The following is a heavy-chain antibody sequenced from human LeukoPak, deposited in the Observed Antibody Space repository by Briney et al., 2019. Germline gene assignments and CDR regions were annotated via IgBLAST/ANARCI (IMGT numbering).Heavy chain of an antibody. J-gene: IGHJ4*02. CDR3: AKKGLASAGRPPYFDY. V-gene: IGHV3-11*01. Sequence: GGSLRLSCAVSGFTFSDYYMSWIRQAPGKGLEWVAYISSGGSTISHADSVKGRFTISRDNSKNTLYLQMNNLRAEDTAIYYCAKKGLASAGRPPYFDYWGQGALVTVPS. D-gene: IGHD6-13*01. CDR1: GFTFSDYY. CDR2: ISSGGSTI.